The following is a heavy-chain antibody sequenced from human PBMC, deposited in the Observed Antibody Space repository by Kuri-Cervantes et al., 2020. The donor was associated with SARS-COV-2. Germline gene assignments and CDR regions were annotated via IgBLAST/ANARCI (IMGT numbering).Heavy chain of an antibody. CDR3: AKVEYSGSYSWAWGRENWFDP. CDR1: GYTLTELS. J-gene: IGHJ5*02. V-gene: IGHV1-69*13. D-gene: IGHD1-26*01. Sequence: SVQVSCKVSGYTLTELSMHWVRQAPGKGLEWMGGIIPIFGTANYAQKFQGRVTITADESTSTAYMELSSLRAEDTAVYYCAKVEYSGSYSWAWGRENWFDPWGQGTLVTVSS. CDR2: IIPIFGTA.